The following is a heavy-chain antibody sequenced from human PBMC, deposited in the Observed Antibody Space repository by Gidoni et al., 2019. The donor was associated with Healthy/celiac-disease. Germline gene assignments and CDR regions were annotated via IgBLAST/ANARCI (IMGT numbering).Heavy chain of an antibody. V-gene: IGHV3-23*01. CDR1: GFTFSSYA. Sequence: EVQLLESGGGLVQPGGSLRLSCAASGFTFSSYAMSWVRQAPGKGLGWVSAISGSGGSTYYADSVKGRFTISRDNSKNTLYLQMNSLRAEDTAVYYCAKTKYGDYGYYYYGMDVWGQGTTVTVSS. J-gene: IGHJ6*02. CDR3: AKTKYGDYGYYYYGMDV. D-gene: IGHD4-17*01. CDR2: ISGSGGST.